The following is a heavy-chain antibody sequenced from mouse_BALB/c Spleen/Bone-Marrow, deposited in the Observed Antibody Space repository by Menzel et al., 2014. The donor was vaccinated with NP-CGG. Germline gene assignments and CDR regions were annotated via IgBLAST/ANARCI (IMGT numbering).Heavy chain of an antibody. CDR3: TRSETGSFAY. D-gene: IGHD4-1*01. Sequence: VKLMESGAELVRPGASVTLSCKASGYTFTDYEMHWVKQTPVHGLEWIGAIDPETGGAAYNQKFKGKATLTADKSSSTAYMELRSLTSEDSAVYYCTRSETGSFAYWGQGTLVPVSA. CDR1: GYTFTDYE. CDR2: IDPETGGA. J-gene: IGHJ3*01. V-gene: IGHV1-15*01.